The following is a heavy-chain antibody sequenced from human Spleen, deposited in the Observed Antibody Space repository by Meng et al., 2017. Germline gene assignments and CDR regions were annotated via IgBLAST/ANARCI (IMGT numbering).Heavy chain of an antibody. CDR3: ASDRYSSGWYYYYGMDV. CDR2: IYHSGST. CDR1: GSSISSGYY. Sequence: SETLSLTCTVSGSSISSGYYWGWIRQPPGKGLEWTGSIYHSGSTYYNPSLKSRVTISVDTSKNQFSLKLGSVTAADTAVYYCASDRYSSGWYYYYGMDVWGQGTTVTVSS. D-gene: IGHD6-19*01. J-gene: IGHJ6*02. V-gene: IGHV4-38-2*02.